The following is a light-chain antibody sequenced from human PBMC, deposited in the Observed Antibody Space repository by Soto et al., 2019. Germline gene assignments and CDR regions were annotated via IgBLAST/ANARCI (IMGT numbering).Light chain of an antibody. CDR1: SSDVGGYNS. J-gene: IGLJ1*01. CDR2: EVS. Sequence: QSALAQPPSASGSPGQSVTISCTGTSSDVGGYNSVSWYQQHPGKAPKLMIYEVSKRPSGVPDRFSGSKSGNTASLTVSGLQAEDEADYYCSSYAGSNNVDFRTGTKGTLL. V-gene: IGLV2-8*01. CDR3: SSYAGSNNVD.